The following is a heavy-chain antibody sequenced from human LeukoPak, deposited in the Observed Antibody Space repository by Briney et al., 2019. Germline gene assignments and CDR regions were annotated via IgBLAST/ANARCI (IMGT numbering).Heavy chain of an antibody. CDR3: ARDWGIAAAGTQDYYYGMDV. CDR2: IKQDGSEK. D-gene: IGHD6-13*01. J-gene: IGHJ6*02. Sequence: GGSPRLSCAASGFTFSSYWMSWVRQAPGKGLEWVANIKQDGSEKYYVDSVKRRFTISRDNAKNSLYLQMNSLRAEDTAVYYCARDWGIAAAGTQDYYYGMDVWGQGTMVTVSS. CDR1: GFTFSSYW. V-gene: IGHV3-7*01.